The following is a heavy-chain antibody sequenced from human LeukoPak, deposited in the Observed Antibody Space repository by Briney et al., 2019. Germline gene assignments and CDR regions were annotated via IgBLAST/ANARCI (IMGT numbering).Heavy chain of an antibody. D-gene: IGHD3-10*01. V-gene: IGHV3-23*01. J-gene: IGHJ4*02. CDR3: AKGREGITMVRGAALFDY. CDR2: ISATGVTT. CDR1: GFTFSSYA. Sequence: GGSLRLSCAASGFTFSSYAMNWVRQAPGKGLEWVSAISATGVTTYYAESVKGRFTISRDNSKNTLYLQMSTLRAEDTALYYCAKGREGITMVRGAALFDYWGQGTLVTVSS.